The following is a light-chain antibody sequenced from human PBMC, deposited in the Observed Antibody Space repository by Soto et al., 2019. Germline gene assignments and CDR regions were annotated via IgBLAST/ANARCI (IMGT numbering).Light chain of an antibody. Sequence: EILLTQSPATLSLYPGERATLSCRASQSVSNYLGWYQQRPGQAPRLLIYDASERATGIPARFSGSGSGTNFTLTINSLEPEDFAVYYCQHRYNWPPAFGQGTRLEIK. CDR1: QSVSNY. CDR2: DAS. J-gene: IGKJ5*01. V-gene: IGKV3-11*01. CDR3: QHRYNWPPA.